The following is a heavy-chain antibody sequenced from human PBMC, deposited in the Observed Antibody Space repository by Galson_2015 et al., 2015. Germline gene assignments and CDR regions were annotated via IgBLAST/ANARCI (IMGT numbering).Heavy chain of an antibody. CDR2: ISYDGSNK. V-gene: IGHV3-30*18. J-gene: IGHJ4*02. Sequence: SLRLSCAASGFTFSSYGMHWVRQAPGKGLEWVAVISYDGSNKYYADSVKGRFTISRDNFKNTLYLQMNSLRAEDTAVYYCAKEYSSRDYFDYWGQGTLVTVSS. CDR3: AKEYSSRDYFDY. CDR1: GFTFSSYG. D-gene: IGHD6-19*01.